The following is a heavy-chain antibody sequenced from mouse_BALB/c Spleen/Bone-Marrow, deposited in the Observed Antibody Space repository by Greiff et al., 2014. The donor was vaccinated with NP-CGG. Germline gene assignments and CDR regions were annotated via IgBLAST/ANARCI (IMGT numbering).Heavy chain of an antibody. V-gene: IGHV1S137*01. Sequence: QVQLQQSGAELVRPGVSVKISCKGSGYTFTDYAMHWVKQSHAKSLEWIGVISTYYGDASYNQKFKGKATMTVDKSSSTAYMELARLTSEYSAIYYCARDAMDYWGQGTSVTVSS. CDR3: ARDAMDY. CDR1: GYTFTDYA. CDR2: ISTYYGDA. J-gene: IGHJ4*01.